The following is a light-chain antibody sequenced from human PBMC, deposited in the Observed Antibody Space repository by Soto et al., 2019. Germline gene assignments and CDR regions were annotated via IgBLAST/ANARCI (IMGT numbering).Light chain of an antibody. Sequence: EIVLTQSPGTLSLSPGERATLSCRASQTVRSRYLAWHQQKPGQAPRLLIYGSSNRATGISDRFSGSGSGTDFTLTISRLEPEDFAVYYCHQYGSSPATFGQGTKVEIK. CDR2: GSS. J-gene: IGKJ1*01. V-gene: IGKV3-20*01. CDR1: QTVRSRY. CDR3: HQYGSSPAT.